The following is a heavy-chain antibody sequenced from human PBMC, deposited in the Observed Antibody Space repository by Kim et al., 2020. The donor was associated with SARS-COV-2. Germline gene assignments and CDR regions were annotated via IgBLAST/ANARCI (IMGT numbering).Heavy chain of an antibody. D-gene: IGHD6-19*01. CDR2: TRNKVNSYTT. V-gene: IGHV3-72*01. CDR1: GFTFSDHY. J-gene: IGHJ4*02. CDR3: ARGRHSSGWYGTDRFDY. Sequence: GGSLRLSCAASGFTFSDHYMDWVRQAPGKGLEWVGRTRNKVNSYTTEYAASVKGRVSISRDDSKNSLYLQMNSLKTADTAVYYCARGRHSSGWYGTDRFDYWGQGTLVTVSS.